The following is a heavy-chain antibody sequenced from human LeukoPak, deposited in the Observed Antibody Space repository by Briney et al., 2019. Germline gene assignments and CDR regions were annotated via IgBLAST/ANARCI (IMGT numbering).Heavy chain of an antibody. CDR2: IYTSGST. D-gene: IGHD3-22*01. Sequence: SETLSLTCTVSGGSISSGSYYWSWIRQPAGKGLEWIGRIYTSGSTNYNPSLKSRVTISVDTSKNQFSLKLSSVTAADTAVYYCASRREIGGVVVMPFDYWGQGTLVTVSS. J-gene: IGHJ4*02. V-gene: IGHV4-61*02. CDR1: GGSISSGSYY. CDR3: ASRREIGGVVVMPFDY.